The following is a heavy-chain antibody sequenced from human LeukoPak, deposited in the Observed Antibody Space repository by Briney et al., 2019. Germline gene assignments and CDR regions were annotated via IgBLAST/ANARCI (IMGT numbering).Heavy chain of an antibody. Sequence: PGGSLRLSCAASGFTFSSYWMSWVRQAPGKGLEWVANIKQDGSEKYYVDSVKGRFTISRDNAKNALYLQINSLRAEDTAVYYCAREDWLLLYAFDIWGQGTMVTVSS. CDR3: AREDWLLLYAFDI. D-gene: IGHD3/OR15-3a*01. CDR1: GFTFSSYW. V-gene: IGHV3-7*01. CDR2: IKQDGSEK. J-gene: IGHJ3*02.